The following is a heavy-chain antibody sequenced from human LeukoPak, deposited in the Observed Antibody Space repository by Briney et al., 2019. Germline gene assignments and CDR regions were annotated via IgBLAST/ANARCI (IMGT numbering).Heavy chain of an antibody. Sequence: GESLKISCMVSGYTFTNYWIGWVRQMPGKGLEWMGITYPGDSDTRYSPSFQGQVTISADKSITTAYLQWSSLKASDTAVYYCARRVGSSWQFDFWGQGTLVTVSS. CDR2: TYPGDSDT. J-gene: IGHJ4*02. V-gene: IGHV5-51*01. CDR3: ARRVGSSWQFDF. D-gene: IGHD6-13*01. CDR1: GYTFTNYW.